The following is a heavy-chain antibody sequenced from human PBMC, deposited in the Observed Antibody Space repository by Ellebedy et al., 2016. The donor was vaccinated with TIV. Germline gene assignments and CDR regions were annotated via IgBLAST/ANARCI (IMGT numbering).Heavy chain of an antibody. D-gene: IGHD3-10*01. CDR3: ARARGQYGSGSYFTN. CDR1: GGSFSGYF. V-gene: IGHV4-34*01. J-gene: IGHJ4*02. CDR2: INPSGTT. Sequence: MPSETLSLTCGVYGGSFSGYFWSWIRQPPGKGLEWIGEINPSGTTNYNPSLKSRVTMSVDTPEKQFSLRLTSVTAADTAVYYCARARGQYGSGSYFTNWGQGEVVTVSS.